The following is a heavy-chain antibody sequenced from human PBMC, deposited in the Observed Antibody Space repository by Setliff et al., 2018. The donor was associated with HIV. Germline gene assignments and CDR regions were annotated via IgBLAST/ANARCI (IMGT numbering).Heavy chain of an antibody. D-gene: IGHD2-15*01. J-gene: IGHJ6*03. CDR1: GFSLTTTGMC. CDR2: VDWGDNR. Sequence: GPTLVNPTQTLTLTCTVSGFSLTTTGMCVSWIRQPPGKALEWLARVDWGDNRFYNSSLRTRLTISKDTSKNQVVLTMTNMDPVDTATYYCARDIVVVRDYYYMDVWGKGTTVTVSS. CDR3: ARDIVVVRDYYYMDV. V-gene: IGHV2-70*17.